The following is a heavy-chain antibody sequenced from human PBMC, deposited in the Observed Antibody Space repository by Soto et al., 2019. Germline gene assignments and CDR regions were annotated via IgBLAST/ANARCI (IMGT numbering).Heavy chain of an antibody. J-gene: IGHJ5*02. CDR3: AKDTVPGGNWFDP. V-gene: IGHV3-23*01. CDR2: ISGSGGST. D-gene: IGHD4-4*01. Sequence: EVQLLESGGGLIQPGESLRLSCAASGFTFSSYAMSWVRQAPGKGLEWVSAISGSGGSTYYADSVKGRFTISRDNSKNTLYLQMNSLRAEDTAIYYCAKDTVPGGNWFDPWGQGTLVTVSS. CDR1: GFTFSSYA.